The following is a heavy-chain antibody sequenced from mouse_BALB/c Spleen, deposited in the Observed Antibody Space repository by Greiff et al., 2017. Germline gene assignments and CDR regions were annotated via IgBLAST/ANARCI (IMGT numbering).Heavy chain of an antibody. J-gene: IGHJ3*01. Sequence: EVQVVESGGGLVKPGGSLKLSCAASGFTFSSYAMSWVRQSPEKRLEWVAEISSGGSYTYYPDTVTGRFTISRDNAKNTLYLEMSSLRSEDTAMYYCARDRGSGYVFAYWGQGTLVTVSA. CDR3: ARDRGSGYVFAY. V-gene: IGHV5-9-4*01. CDR1: GFTFSSYA. CDR2: ISSGGSYT. D-gene: IGHD3-1*01.